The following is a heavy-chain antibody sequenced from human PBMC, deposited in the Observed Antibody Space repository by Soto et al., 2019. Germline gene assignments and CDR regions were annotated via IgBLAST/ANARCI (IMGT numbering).Heavy chain of an antibody. D-gene: IGHD3-22*01. CDR1: GSTFTSYA. J-gene: IGHJ5*02. CDR2: ITAGNGNT. Sequence: XSVKVSCKASGSTFTSYALHWVRPAPVQRLAWMGWITAGNGNTNYSQKFQGRVTITRDTSASTAYMELSSLRSEDTAVYYCARVKTYYYDSSGYADNWFDPWGQGTLVTVSS. CDR3: ARVKTYYYDSSGYADNWFDP. V-gene: IGHV1-3*01.